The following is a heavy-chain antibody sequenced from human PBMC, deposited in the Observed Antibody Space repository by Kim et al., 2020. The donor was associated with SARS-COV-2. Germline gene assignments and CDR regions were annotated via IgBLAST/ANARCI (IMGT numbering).Heavy chain of an antibody. CDR2: ISWNSGSI. CDR3: AKDIRGKDARGYDSSGYISPFDY. CDR1: GFTFGDYA. V-gene: IGHV3-9*01. Sequence: GGSLRLSCAASGFTFGDYAMHWVRQAPGKGLEWVSGISWNSGSIGYADSVKGRFTISRDNAKNSLYLQMNSLRAEDTALYYCAKDIRGKDARGYDSSGYISPFDYWGQGTLVTVSS. D-gene: IGHD3-22*01. J-gene: IGHJ4*02.